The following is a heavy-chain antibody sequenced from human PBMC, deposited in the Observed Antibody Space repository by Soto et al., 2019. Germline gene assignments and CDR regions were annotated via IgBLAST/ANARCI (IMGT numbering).Heavy chain of an antibody. V-gene: IGHV4-31*03. D-gene: IGHD4-17*01. CDR3: ARTPMTTVTAFDY. CDR1: GGSISSGGYY. CDR2: IYYSGST. Sequence: QVQLQESGPGLVKPSQTLSLTCTVSGGSISSGGYYWSWIRQHPGKGLEWIGCIYYSGSTYYNPSLTSRVTISVDTSKNQFSLKLRSVTAADPAVYYCARTPMTTVTAFDYWGQGTLVTVSS. J-gene: IGHJ4*02.